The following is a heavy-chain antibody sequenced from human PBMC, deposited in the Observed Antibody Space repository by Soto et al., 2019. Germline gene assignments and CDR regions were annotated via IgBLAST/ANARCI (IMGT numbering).Heavy chain of an antibody. CDR3: ARQDGHTTVTTVRVWFDP. CDR2: MYYSGIT. Sequence: TLSLTCTVSGGSISSGIYYWGWIRQPPGKGLEYIASMYYSGITYYNPSLKSRATISVDTSKNQISLKLRSVTAADTAVYYCARQDGHTTVTTVRVWFDPWGQGTLVTVSS. V-gene: IGHV4-39*01. J-gene: IGHJ5*02. CDR1: GGSISSGIYY. D-gene: IGHD4-17*01.